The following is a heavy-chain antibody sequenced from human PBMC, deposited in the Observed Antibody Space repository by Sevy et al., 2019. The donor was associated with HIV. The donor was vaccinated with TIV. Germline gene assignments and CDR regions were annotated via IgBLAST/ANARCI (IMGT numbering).Heavy chain of an antibody. D-gene: IGHD6-19*01. V-gene: IGHV6-1*01. CDR1: GDSVSSNSAA. CDR3: ARDPGGGWRDFDY. J-gene: IGHJ4*02. CDR2: TYYRSKWYT. Sequence: KQSQTLSLTCSISGDSVSSNSAAWNWIRQSPSRGLEWLGRTYYRSKWYTDYAVSVKGRVTLNPDTSQNQFSLHLNSVTPEDTAVYYCARDPGGGWRDFDYWGQGTLVTVSS.